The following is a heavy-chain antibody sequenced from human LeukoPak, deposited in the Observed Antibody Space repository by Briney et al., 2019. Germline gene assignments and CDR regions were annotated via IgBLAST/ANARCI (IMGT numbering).Heavy chain of an antibody. V-gene: IGHV3-30*02. J-gene: IGHJ4*02. Sequence: PGGSLRLSCAASGFSFRSYGMHWVRQAPGKGLEWVAYIQYDGSNQQYADSVNGRFTISRDNAKNSLFLEMNSLRVDDTAMYFCARSSLERHYSFDFWGRGTLVTVSS. D-gene: IGHD1-1*01. CDR1: GFSFRSYG. CDR3: ARSSLERHYSFDF. CDR2: IQYDGSNQ.